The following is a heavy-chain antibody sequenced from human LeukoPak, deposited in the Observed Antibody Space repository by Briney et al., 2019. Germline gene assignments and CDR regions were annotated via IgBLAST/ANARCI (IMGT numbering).Heavy chain of an antibody. CDR1: GGSISSYY. CDR3: ASQYYDSSGYFPFGAFDP. Sequence: PSETLSLTCTVSGGSISSYYWSWIRQPPGKGLEWIAYVYYSGSTNYNPSLKSRVTISVDTSKNQFSLKLSSVTAADTAVYYCASQYYDSSGYFPFGAFDPWGQGTLVTVSS. V-gene: IGHV4-59*01. D-gene: IGHD3-22*01. J-gene: IGHJ5*02. CDR2: VYYSGST.